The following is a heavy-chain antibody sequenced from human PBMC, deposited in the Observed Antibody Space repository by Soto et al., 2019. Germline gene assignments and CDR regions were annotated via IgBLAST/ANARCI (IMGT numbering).Heavy chain of an antibody. Sequence: QVQLVQSGAEVKKPGSSVKVSCKASGGTFSSYAISWVRQSPGQGLKCMGGIIPIFDTANDAQKFQGRVTITGTRPKSTGYMERGSLRREGATVYFCARDVGGGTGAEVFGYMGQGTLVTVSS. CDR3: ARDVGGGTGAEVFGY. CDR2: IIPIFDTA. D-gene: IGHD1-26*01. J-gene: IGHJ4*02. V-gene: IGHV1-69*14. CDR1: GGTFSSYA.